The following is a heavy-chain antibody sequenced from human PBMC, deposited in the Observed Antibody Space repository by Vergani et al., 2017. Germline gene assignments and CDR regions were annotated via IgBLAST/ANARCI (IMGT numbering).Heavy chain of an antibody. CDR3: ARDFLTRVTTLDYYYMGV. CDR2: ISYDGNKK. J-gene: IGHJ6*03. D-gene: IGHD1-1*01. CDR1: GFTFNSYG. Sequence: QVQLVESGGGVVQPGGSLRLSCAASGFTFNSYGMHWVRQAPGKGLEWVSVISYDGNKKNYADSVKGRFTISRDNSKNTLYLEMNALRAEDTAVYYCARDFLTRVTTLDYYYMGVWGKGTTVTVSS. V-gene: IGHV3-33*05.